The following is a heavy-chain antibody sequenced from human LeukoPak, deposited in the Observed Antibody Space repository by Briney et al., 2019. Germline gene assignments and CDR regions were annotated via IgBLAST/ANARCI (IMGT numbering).Heavy chain of an antibody. D-gene: IGHD1-26*01. Sequence: GGSLRLSCAASGFTFSGSAMHWVRQAPGKGLEWVSSISSSSSYIYYVDSVKGRFTISRDNAKNSPYLQMNSLRVEDTAVYYCARSGDNYYYHYMDVWGKGTTVTVSS. CDR2: ISSSSSYI. CDR3: ARSGDNYYYHYMDV. CDR1: GFTFSGSA. J-gene: IGHJ6*03. V-gene: IGHV3-21*01.